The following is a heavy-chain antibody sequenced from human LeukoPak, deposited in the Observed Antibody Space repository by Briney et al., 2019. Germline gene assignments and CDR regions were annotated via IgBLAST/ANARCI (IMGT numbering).Heavy chain of an antibody. J-gene: IGHJ6*03. CDR1: GVSISSRYHY. CDR3: ARDGGWDYYYYYMDV. Sequence: SETLSLTCTVSGVSISSRYHYWTWIRQPAGKGLEWIGRIYSSGSTNYNPSLQSRDAISLDTSENQFSLMLTSVTAADTAVYYCARDGGWDYYYYYMDVWGKGTTVTVSS. D-gene: IGHD3-16*01. CDR2: IYSSGST. V-gene: IGHV4-61*02.